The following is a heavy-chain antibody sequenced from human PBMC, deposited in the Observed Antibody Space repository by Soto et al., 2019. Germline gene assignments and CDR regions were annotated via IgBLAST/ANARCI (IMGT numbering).Heavy chain of an antibody. J-gene: IGHJ4*02. D-gene: IGHD4-17*01. CDR1: GGSISSYY. CDR2: IYYSGST. CDR3: ARVYGDYGALYFDY. Sequence: PSETLSLTCTVSGGSISSYYWSWIRQPPGKGLEWIGYIYYSGSTNYNPSLKSRVTISVDTSKNQFSLKLSSVTAADTAVYYCARVYGDYGALYFDYWGQGTLVPVSS. V-gene: IGHV4-59*01.